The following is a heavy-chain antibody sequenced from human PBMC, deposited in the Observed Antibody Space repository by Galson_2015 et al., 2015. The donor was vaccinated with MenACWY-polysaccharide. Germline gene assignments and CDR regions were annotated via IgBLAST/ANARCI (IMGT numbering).Heavy chain of an antibody. CDR3: ARHGLIGSFGNYFGP. Sequence: QSGAEVKKPGESLTISCQTSGYKFSNFWIGWVRQLPGKGLEWMGIIWPGDSDTRYSPSFQGQVTMSADTSLNTVYLQWTSLKASDTAIYYRARHGLIGSFGNYFGPWGQGTLVTVSS. J-gene: IGHJ5*01. D-gene: IGHD3-10*01. V-gene: IGHV5-51*01. CDR1: GYKFSNFW. CDR2: IWPGDSDT.